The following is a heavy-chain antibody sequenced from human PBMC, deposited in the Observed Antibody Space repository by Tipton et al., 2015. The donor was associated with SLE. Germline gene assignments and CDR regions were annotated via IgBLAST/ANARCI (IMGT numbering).Heavy chain of an antibody. D-gene: IGHD1-26*01. J-gene: IGHJ4*02. CDR3: ARDRRGGSYVDY. CDR2: IYYSGST. Sequence: TLSLTCTVSGGSISTYYWSWIRQPPGKGLEWIGYIYYSGSTNYNPSLKSRLTLSVDTSKNQFSLKLSSVTAADTAVYYCARDRRGGSYVDYWGQGTLVTVSS. CDR1: GGSISTYY. V-gene: IGHV4-59*01.